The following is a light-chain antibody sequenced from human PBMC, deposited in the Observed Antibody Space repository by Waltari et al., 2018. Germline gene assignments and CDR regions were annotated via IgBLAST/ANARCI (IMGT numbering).Light chain of an antibody. J-gene: IGLJ3*02. V-gene: IGLV2-23*01. CDR3: CSYVRDITWV. Sequence: QSALTQPASVSGSPVQSITISCTGTSSDVGRYNLVSWYQHHPGKAPKLMIYEGTQRPSGVSDRFSGSKSGDTASLTISGLQAEDEADYYCCSYVRDITWVFGGGTKLTVL. CDR1: SSDVGRYNL. CDR2: EGT.